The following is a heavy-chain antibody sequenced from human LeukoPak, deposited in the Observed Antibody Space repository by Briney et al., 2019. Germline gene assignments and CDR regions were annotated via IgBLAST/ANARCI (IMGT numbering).Heavy chain of an antibody. CDR2: ISSSSSYI. CDR3: ARVQGISSSSDY. V-gene: IGHV3-21*01. CDR1: GFTFSSYS. D-gene: IGHD6-13*01. J-gene: IGHJ4*02. Sequence: PGGSLRLSCAASGFTFSSYSMNWVRQAPGKGLEWVSSISSSSSYIYYADSVKGRFTISRDNAKNSLYLQMNSLRAEDTAVYYCARVQGISSSSDYWGQGTLVTVSS.